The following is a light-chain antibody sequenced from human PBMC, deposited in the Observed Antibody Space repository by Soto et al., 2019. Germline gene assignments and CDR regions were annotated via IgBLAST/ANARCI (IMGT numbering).Light chain of an antibody. Sequence: DIQMTQSPSSLSASVGDRVSITCQASQDISNYLNWYQQKPGKAPKLLIYDASNLATGVPSRFSGSGSGTDFTLSISSLQPEDIATYYCQHYDNLPRLTFGGGTKVEIK. V-gene: IGKV1-33*01. J-gene: IGKJ4*01. CDR1: QDISNY. CDR3: QHYDNLPRLT. CDR2: DAS.